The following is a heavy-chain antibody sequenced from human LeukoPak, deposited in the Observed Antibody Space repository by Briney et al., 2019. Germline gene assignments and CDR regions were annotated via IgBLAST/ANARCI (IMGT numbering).Heavy chain of an antibody. Sequence: GSLRLSCAASGFTFSSYAMSWVRQAPGKGLEWVSVLIGSSGSTDYAASVKGRFTISRDKSKNTLFLQMNSLRAEDTAVYYCARLEIGFDYWGQGTLVTVSS. V-gene: IGHV3-23*01. J-gene: IGHJ4*02. CDR1: GFTFSSYA. D-gene: IGHD1-1*01. CDR3: ARLEIGFDY. CDR2: LIGSSGST.